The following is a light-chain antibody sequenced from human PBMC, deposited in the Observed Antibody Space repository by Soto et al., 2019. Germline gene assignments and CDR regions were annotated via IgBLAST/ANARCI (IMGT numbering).Light chain of an antibody. CDR2: GGS. V-gene: IGKV3-15*01. Sequence: EVVMTQSPATLSASPGERVTLSCRASQNLGSSLAWYQQRPGQAPRLLLYGGSTRATGIPARFSGSGSWTEFTVTISTLQSEDVAVYYCQQYNYWPPYTFGQGTNLEFK. J-gene: IGKJ2*01. CDR1: QNLGSS. CDR3: QQYNYWPPYT.